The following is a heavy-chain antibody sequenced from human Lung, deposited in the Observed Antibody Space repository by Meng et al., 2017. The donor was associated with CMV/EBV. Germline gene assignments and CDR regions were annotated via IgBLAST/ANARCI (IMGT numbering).Heavy chain of an antibody. V-gene: IGHV3-49*04. Sequence: GGSLRLSCTVSGFSFGDYGMNWVRQVPGKGLGWVGFIRSKGYGGTREYAASVKGRSTISRNDSKTIAYLQMDSLKAEDTAVYHYTRGGTIFGLFTSFDYWGQGTLVTVSS. J-gene: IGHJ4*02. CDR3: TRGGTIFGLFTSFDY. CDR1: GFSFGDYG. D-gene: IGHD3-3*01. CDR2: IRSKGYGGTR.